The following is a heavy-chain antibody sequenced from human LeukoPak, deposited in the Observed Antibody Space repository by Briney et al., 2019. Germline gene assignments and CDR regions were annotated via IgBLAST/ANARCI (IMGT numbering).Heavy chain of an antibody. D-gene: IGHD5-12*01. Sequence: SQTLSLTCTVSGGSISSTDYYWSWIRQPPGKGLEWIGYIDYNGSTYYNPALKSRVTISVDTSKNQFSLNLSSVTAADTAVYYCARVRRRCSGYEFDYWGQGTLVTVSS. CDR1: GGSISSTDYY. V-gene: IGHV4-30-4*01. CDR2: IDYNGST. CDR3: ARVRRRCSGYEFDY. J-gene: IGHJ4*02.